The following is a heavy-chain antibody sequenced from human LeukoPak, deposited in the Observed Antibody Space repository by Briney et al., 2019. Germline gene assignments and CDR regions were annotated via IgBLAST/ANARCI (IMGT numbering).Heavy chain of an antibody. J-gene: IGHJ4*02. D-gene: IGHD4-11*01. CDR2: INHSGST. V-gene: IGHV4-34*01. CDR1: GGPFSGYY. CDR3: ARGIYRPDY. Sequence: SETLSLTCAVYGGPFSGYYWSWIRQPPGKGLEWIGEINHSGSTNYNPSLKSRVTISVDTSKNQFSLKLSSVTAADTAVYYCARGIYRPDYWGQGTLVTVSS.